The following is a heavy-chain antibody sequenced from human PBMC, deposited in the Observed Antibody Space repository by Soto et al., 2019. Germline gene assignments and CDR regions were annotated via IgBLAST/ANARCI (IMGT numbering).Heavy chain of an antibody. CDR1: GFTFDPYA. CDR3: AKEATDSSSWSEYFDF. D-gene: IGHD6-13*01. Sequence: PGGSLRLSCAASGFTFDPYAVSWVRQAPGKGLEWVSGISGDASTTYYADSVKGRFTISRDNSKNANTLYLQMNSLRAEDTALYYCAKEATDSSSWSEYFDFWGQGTLVTGS. V-gene: IGHV3-23*01. CDR2: ISGDASTT. J-gene: IGHJ4*02.